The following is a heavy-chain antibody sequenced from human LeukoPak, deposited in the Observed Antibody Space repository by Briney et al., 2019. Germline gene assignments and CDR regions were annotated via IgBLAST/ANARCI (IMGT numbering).Heavy chain of an antibody. Sequence: ASVKVSCKASGYTFPSYDINWVRQATGQGLEWVGWMNPNSGNTGYAQKFQGRVTMTRNTSISTAYMELSSLRSEDTAVYYCARESSSWYIIDYWGQGTLVTVSS. J-gene: IGHJ4*02. V-gene: IGHV1-8*01. CDR1: GYTFPSYD. D-gene: IGHD6-13*01. CDR3: ARESSSWYIIDY. CDR2: MNPNSGNT.